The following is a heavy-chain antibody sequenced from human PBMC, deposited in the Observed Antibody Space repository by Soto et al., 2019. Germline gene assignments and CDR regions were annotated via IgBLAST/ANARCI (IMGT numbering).Heavy chain of an antibody. Sequence: SVKVSCKASGGTFSSYAISWVRQAPGQGLEWMGGIIPIFGTANYAQKFQGRVTITADESTSTAYMELSSLRSEDTAVYYCARDEICSSTSCPTYYYYGMDVWGQGTTVTVSS. J-gene: IGHJ6*02. D-gene: IGHD2-2*01. CDR3: ARDEICSSTSCPTYYYYGMDV. CDR2: IIPIFGTA. CDR1: GGTFSSYA. V-gene: IGHV1-69*13.